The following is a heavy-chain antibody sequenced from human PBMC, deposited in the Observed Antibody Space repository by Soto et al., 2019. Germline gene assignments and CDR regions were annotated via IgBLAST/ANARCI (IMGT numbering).Heavy chain of an antibody. CDR2: ISAYNGNT. CDR1: GYTFTSYG. Sequence: QVQLVQSGAEVKKPGASVKVSCKASGYTFTSYGISWVRQAPGQGLEWMGWISAYNGNTNYGQKLQGRVTMTTATATSPAYMELTSIRADDTAVYYCARDAGLVPANLDYWGQGTLVTVSS. V-gene: IGHV1-18*01. D-gene: IGHD2-21*02. CDR3: ARDAGLVPANLDY. J-gene: IGHJ4*02.